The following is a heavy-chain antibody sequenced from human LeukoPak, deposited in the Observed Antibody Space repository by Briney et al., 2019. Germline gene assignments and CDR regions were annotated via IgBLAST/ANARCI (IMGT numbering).Heavy chain of an antibody. CDR3: ARGLRTPWDDY. CDR1: GGSFSGYY. J-gene: IGHJ4*02. D-gene: IGHD5-12*01. CDR2: INHSGST. V-gene: IGHV4-34*01. Sequence: PSETLSLTWAVYGGSFSGYYWSWIRQPPGKGLEWIGEINHSGSTNYNPSLKSRVTISVDTSKNQFSLKLSSVTAADTAVYYCARGLRTPWDDYWGQGTLVTVSS.